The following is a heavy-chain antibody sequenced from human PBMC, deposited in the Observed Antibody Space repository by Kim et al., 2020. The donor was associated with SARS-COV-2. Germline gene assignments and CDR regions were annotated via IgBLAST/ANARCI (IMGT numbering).Heavy chain of an antibody. CDR1: GFTFSDYY. J-gene: IGHJ5*02. CDR3: AGTGTSYWGSPDH. Sequence: GGSLRLSCAASGFTFSDYYMSWIRQTPGKGLEWVSYISGTGTYTNYADSVKGRFTISRDNAKNSLYLQIDSLRAEDTAVYYCAGTGTSYWGSPDHWGQGTLVTVSS. D-gene: IGHD3-16*01. CDR2: ISGTGTYT. V-gene: IGHV3-11*03.